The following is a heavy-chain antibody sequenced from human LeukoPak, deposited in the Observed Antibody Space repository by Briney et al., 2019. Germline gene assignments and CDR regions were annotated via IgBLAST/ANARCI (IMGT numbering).Heavy chain of an antibody. CDR2: FDPEDGET. CDR3: ATAELLSFRKGYFDY. J-gene: IGHJ4*02. V-gene: IGHV1-24*01. Sequence: APVKVSCKVSGYTLTELSMHWVRQAPGKGLEWMGGFDPEDGETIYAQKFQGRVTMTEDTSTDTAYMELSSLRSEDTAVYYCATAELLSFRKGYFDYWGQGTLVTVSS. D-gene: IGHD3-10*01. CDR1: GYTLTELS.